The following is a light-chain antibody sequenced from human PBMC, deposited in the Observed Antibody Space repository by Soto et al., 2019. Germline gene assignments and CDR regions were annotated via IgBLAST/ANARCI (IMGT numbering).Light chain of an antibody. CDR3: QRYNSYSEA. Sequence: DIQVTQSPPTLSASVGNRVTITCRASQTISTWLAWYQQKPGKAPKLLIYKASTLKSGVPSRFSGSGSGTEFTLTISSLQPDDFATYYCQRYNSYSEAFGQGTKVDNK. CDR2: KAS. V-gene: IGKV1-5*03. CDR1: QTISTW. J-gene: IGKJ1*01.